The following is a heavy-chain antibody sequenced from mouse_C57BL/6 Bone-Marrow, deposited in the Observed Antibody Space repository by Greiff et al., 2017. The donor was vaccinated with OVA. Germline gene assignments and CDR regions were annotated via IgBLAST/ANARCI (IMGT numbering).Heavy chain of an antibody. CDR3: ARGGGY. CDR1: GYTFTSYW. J-gene: IGHJ2*01. CDR2: IDPSDGYT. Sequence: VQLQQPGAELVKPGASVKLSCKASGYTFTSYWMQWVNQRPGQGLGGIGRIDPSDGYTTSTQKFKGKATLTVDTSSSTAYMQLSSLTSEDSAVYYCARGGGYWGQGTTLTVSS. V-gene: IGHV1-50*01.